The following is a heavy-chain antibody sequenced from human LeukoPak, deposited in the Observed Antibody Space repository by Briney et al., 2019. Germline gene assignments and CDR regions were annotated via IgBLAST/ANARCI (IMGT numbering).Heavy chain of an antibody. CDR2: IYTSGST. D-gene: IGHD3-22*01. J-gene: IGHJ4*02. CDR3: ARAARYYETSNFDY. V-gene: IGHV4-4*07. Sequence: PSETLSLTCTVSGGSISSYYRSWIRQPAGKGLEWIGRIYTSGSTNYNPSLKSRVTMSVDTSKNQFSLKLSSVTAADTAVYYCARAARYYETSNFDYWGQGTLVTVSS. CDR1: GGSISSYY.